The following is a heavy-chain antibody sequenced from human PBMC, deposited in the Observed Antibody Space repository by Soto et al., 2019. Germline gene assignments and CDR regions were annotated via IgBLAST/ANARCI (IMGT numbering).Heavy chain of an antibody. CDR1: GLRLSDGW. V-gene: IGHV3-15*07. J-gene: IGHJ4*02. Sequence: EVRLVESGGGSVKPEGSLRLACAASGLRLSDGWMNWVRQTPGKGLEWVGGSKSKGDGGAVDYAAPVNGRFTISRDDSENMLYLQMNNLKADDTGIYYCTRRPDTGDAGVGPLAHWGQGALVTVSS. CDR2: SKSKGDGGAV. D-gene: IGHD3-10*01. CDR3: TRRPDTGDAGVGPLAH.